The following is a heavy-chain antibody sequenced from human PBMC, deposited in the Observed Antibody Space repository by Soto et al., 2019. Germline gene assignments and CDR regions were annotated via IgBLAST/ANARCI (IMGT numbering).Heavy chain of an antibody. CDR3: ARLRGSYSWYFDY. J-gene: IGHJ4*02. CDR1: GFTFSSNA. D-gene: IGHD1-26*01. CDR2: ISYDGKNK. V-gene: IGHV3-30*04. Sequence: QVQLVESGGGVVQPGRSLRLSCAASGFTFSSNAMHWVRQAPGKGLEWVAGISYDGKNKYYADSMKGRFTISRDNSKNTLDLQMNSLRMEDTAVYYCARLRGSYSWYFDYWGQGTLVTVSS.